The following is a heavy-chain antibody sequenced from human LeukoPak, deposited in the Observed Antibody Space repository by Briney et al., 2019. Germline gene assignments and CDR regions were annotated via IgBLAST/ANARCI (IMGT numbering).Heavy chain of an antibody. V-gene: IGHV4-30-2*01. CDR3: ATIPLDTDAFDI. J-gene: IGHJ3*02. Sequence: PSETLSLTCAVSGGSISSGGYSWSWIRQPPGKGLERIGYIYHSGSTYYNPSLKSRVTISADRSKNQFSLKLSSVTAADTAVYYCATIPLDTDAFDIWGQGTMVTVSS. D-gene: IGHD2-21*01. CDR1: GGSISSGGYS. CDR2: IYHSGST.